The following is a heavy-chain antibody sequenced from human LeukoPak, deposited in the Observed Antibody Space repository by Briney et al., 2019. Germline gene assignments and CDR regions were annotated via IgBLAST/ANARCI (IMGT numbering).Heavy chain of an antibody. V-gene: IGHV3-23*01. D-gene: IGHD1/OR15-1a*01. Sequence: TGGSLRLSCAASGFTFSSNAMSWVRQAPGKGLEWVSAISGSGGSTYYADSVKGWFTISRDNSKNTLYLQMNSLRAEDTAVYYCAKGIYNWNNGGFDYWGQGTLVTVSS. J-gene: IGHJ4*02. CDR3: AKGIYNWNNGGFDY. CDR2: ISGSGGST. CDR1: GFTFSSNA.